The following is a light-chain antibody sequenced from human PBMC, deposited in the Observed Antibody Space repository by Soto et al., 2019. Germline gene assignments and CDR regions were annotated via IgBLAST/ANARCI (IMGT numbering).Light chain of an antibody. J-gene: IGKJ3*01. CDR2: DAS. CDR1: QDVGNW. Sequence: DIQMTQSPSTLSASVGDRVTITCRASQDVGNWLAWYQQKPGKAPKLLIYDASSLQSGVPSRFSGSGSGTEFTLSISSLEPDDFATYFCQQDNSYLFGPGTKVHIK. CDR3: QQDNSYL. V-gene: IGKV1-5*01.